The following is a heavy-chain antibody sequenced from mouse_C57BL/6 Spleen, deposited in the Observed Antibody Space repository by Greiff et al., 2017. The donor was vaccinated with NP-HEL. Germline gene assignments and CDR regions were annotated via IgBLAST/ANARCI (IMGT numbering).Heavy chain of an antibody. J-gene: IGHJ2*01. CDR2: INPNNGGT. CDR3: ENDYGSSYYFDY. Sequence: EVQLQQSGPELVKPGASVKMSCKASGYTFTDYNMHWVKQSHGKSLEWIGYINPNNGGTSYNEKFKGKATLTVNKSSSTAYMELRSLTSADSAVYDCENDYGSSYYFDYWGKGTTLTVSS. CDR1: GYTFTDYN. D-gene: IGHD1-1*01. V-gene: IGHV1-22*01.